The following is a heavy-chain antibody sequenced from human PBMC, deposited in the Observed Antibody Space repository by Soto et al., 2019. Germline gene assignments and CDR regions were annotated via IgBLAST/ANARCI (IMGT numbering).Heavy chain of an antibody. CDR1: GFTFSTYG. V-gene: IGHV3-30*18. J-gene: IGHJ4*02. Sequence: VQLVESGGGVVQPGRSLRLSCAASGFTFSTYGMHWVRQAPGKGLEGVAVISYDETNKYYADSVKGRFTISRDNSKNTLYLEMSSLRAEDTSIYYCAKRSGYYFDSWGQGTLVTVSS. CDR2: ISYDETNK. CDR3: AKRSGYYFDS. D-gene: IGHD3-3*01.